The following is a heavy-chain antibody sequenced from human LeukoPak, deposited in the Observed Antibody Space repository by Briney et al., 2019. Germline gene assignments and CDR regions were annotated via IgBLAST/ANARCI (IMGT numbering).Heavy chain of an antibody. V-gene: IGHV4-39*01. CDR1: GGSISSSSYY. CDR3: ARTGPDSSGYYYDY. J-gene: IGHJ4*02. CDR2: IYYSGST. D-gene: IGHD3-22*01. Sequence: PSETLSLTCTVSGGSISSSSYYWGWIRQPPGKGLEWIGSIYYSGSTYYNPSLKSRVTISVDTSKNQFSLKLSSVTAADTAVYYCARTGPDSSGYYYDYWGQGTLVTVSS.